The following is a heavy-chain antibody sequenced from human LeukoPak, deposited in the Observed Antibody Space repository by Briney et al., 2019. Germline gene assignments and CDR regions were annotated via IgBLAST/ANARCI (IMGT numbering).Heavy chain of an antibody. CDR2: ISYDGSNK. Sequence: GGSLRLSCAASGFTFSSNAMHWVRQAPGKGLEWVAIISYDGSNKYYADSVKGRFTISRDKSKNTLYLQMNSLRAEDTAVYFCARDRYYIFDYWGQGAPVTVSS. V-gene: IGHV3-30*04. CDR3: ARDRYYIFDY. D-gene: IGHD3-10*01. CDR1: GFTFSSNA. J-gene: IGHJ4*02.